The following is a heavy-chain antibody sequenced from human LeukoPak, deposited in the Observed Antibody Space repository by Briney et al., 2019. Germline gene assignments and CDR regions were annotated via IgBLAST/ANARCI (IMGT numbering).Heavy chain of an antibody. D-gene: IGHD6-13*01. CDR3: AKGSASGYSSSWNFDY. CDR1: GFTFSSYA. J-gene: IGHJ4*02. Sequence: PGGSLRLSCAASGFTFSSYAMSWVRQAPGKGLEWVSAISGSGDITYYADSVKGRFTISRDNSKKTLYLQMNSLRAEDTAVYYCAKGSASGYSSSWNFDYWGQGTLVTVSS. V-gene: IGHV3-23*01. CDR2: ISGSGDIT.